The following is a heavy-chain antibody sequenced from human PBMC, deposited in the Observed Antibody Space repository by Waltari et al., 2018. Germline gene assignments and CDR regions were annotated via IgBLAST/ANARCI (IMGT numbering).Heavy chain of an antibody. CDR2: INPNTGDT. V-gene: IGHV1-2*06. J-gene: IGHJ3*01. CDR1: GYSFTAYH. CDR3: ASNRDMLG. Sequence: QVQLVQSGAEVKKPGASVKVSCKTSGYSFTAYHMHWGRQAPGQGLEWMGRINPNTGDTTYAQKCEGRVTMTRDTAMSSAYMELNNLTSDDTALYFCASNRDMLGWGQGTMVIVSS. D-gene: IGHD2-8*01.